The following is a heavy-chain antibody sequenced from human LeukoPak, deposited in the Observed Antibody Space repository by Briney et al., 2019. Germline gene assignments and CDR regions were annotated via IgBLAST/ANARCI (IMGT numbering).Heavy chain of an antibody. V-gene: IGHV3-74*01. Sequence: PGGSLRLSCAASGFTFSSYWMYWVRQAPGKGLVWVSRINSDESSTSYADSVKGRFTISRDNAKNTLDLQMNSLRADDTAVYYCASHSTFVGGATESIDFWGQGTLVTVSS. D-gene: IGHD1-26*01. J-gene: IGHJ4*02. CDR2: INSDESST. CDR3: ASHSTFVGGATESIDF. CDR1: GFTFSSYW.